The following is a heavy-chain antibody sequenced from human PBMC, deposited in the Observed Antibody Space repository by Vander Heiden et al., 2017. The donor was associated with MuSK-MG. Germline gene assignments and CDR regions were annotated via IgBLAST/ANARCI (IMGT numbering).Heavy chain of an antibody. CDR1: GFTFSSYS. CDR3: ARDGRGSMTTVTTGAAFDI. J-gene: IGHJ3*02. V-gene: IGHV3-21*01. D-gene: IGHD4-17*01. CDR2: ISSSSSYI. Sequence: EVQLVESGGGLVKPGGSLRLSCAASGFTFSSYSRNGFRQVPGKGLEWVSSISSSSSYIYYADSVKGRFTISRDNAKNSLYLQMNSLRAEDTAVYYCARDGRGSMTTVTTGAAFDIWGQGTMVTVSS.